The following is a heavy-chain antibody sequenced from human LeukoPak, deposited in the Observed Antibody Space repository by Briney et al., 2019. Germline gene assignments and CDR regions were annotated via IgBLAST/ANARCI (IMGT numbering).Heavy chain of an antibody. J-gene: IGHJ3*02. CDR3: ARIRDGYNDAYDI. Sequence: ASVKVSCKASGFTFTAYYMHWVRQAPGQGLEWMGLINPGGDNTNYAQNFQGRVTMTRDTSASTVYMELSSLRSEDTAIYYCARIRDGYNDAYDIWGQGTVVTVPS. V-gene: IGHV1-46*01. CDR2: INPGGDNT. D-gene: IGHD5-24*01. CDR1: GFTFTAYY.